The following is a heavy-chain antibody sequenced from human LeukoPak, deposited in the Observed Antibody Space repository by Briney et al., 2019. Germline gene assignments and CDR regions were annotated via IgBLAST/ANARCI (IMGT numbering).Heavy chain of an antibody. D-gene: IGHD2-15*01. Sequence: AGGSLRLSCAASGFTFSGFWMSWVRQAPGKGLEWMANIKVDGSEKNYVDSVRGRFTISRDNAKNSLYLQMNSLRAEDTAVYYCTRNGRSLDYWGQGTLVTVSS. CDR2: IKVDGSEK. CDR3: TRNGRSLDY. V-gene: IGHV3-7*01. J-gene: IGHJ4*02. CDR1: GFTFSGFW.